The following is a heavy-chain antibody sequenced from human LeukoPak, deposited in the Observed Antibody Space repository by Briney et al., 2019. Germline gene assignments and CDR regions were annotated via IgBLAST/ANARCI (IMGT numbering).Heavy chain of an antibody. Sequence: PSETLSLTCAVYGGSFSGYYWSLIRQPPGKGLEWIGEINHSGSTNYNSSLKSRVTISVDTSKNQFSLKLSSVTAADTAVYYCARGRRLIVVGHYYYYMDVWGKGTTVTVSS. J-gene: IGHJ6*03. CDR3: ARGRRLIVVGHYYYYMDV. CDR2: INHSGST. CDR1: GGSFSGYY. D-gene: IGHD3-22*01. V-gene: IGHV4-34*01.